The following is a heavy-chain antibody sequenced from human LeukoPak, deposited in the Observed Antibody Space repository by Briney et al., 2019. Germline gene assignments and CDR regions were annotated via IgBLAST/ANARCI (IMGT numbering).Heavy chain of an antibody. CDR1: GGSISSSSYY. D-gene: IGHD5-24*01. J-gene: IGHJ5*02. CDR3: ARDGDGTGA. V-gene: IGHV4-39*07. CDR2: IYYSGST. Sequence: SETLSLTCTVSGGSISSSSYYWGWIRQPPGKGLEWIGSIYYSGSTYYNPSLKSRVTISVDTSKNQFSLKLSSVTAADTAVYYCARDGDGTGAWGQGTLVTVSS.